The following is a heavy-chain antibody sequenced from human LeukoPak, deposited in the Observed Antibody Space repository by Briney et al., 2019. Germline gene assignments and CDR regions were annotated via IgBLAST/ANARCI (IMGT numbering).Heavy chain of an antibody. J-gene: IGHJ4*02. D-gene: IGHD3-3*01. V-gene: IGHV1-18*01. CDR1: GYTLTSYG. CDR3: ARAPPGFTFGPGDY. CDR2: ISASDGYA. Sequence: ASVKVSCKASGYTLTSYGITWVRQAPGQGLEWMGWISASDGYATYAQKLQGRVTMTTDTPTSTAYMELRSLRSDDTAVYSCARAPPGFTFGPGDYWGQGTLVTVSS.